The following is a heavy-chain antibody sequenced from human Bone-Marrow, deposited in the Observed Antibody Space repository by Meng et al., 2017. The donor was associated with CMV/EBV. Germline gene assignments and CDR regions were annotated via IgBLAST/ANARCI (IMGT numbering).Heavy chain of an antibody. CDR1: GFTFSSYW. V-gene: IGHV3-74*01. CDR2: INSDGSST. Sequence: GESLKISCAASGFTFSSYWMHWVRQAPGKGLVWVSRINSDGSSTSYADSVKGRFTISRDNAKNTLYLQMNSLRAEDTAVYYCARDYYDFWSGYWLGYAPMLYGMAVWGPGNTVTVSS. D-gene: IGHD3-3*01. CDR3: ARDYYDFWSGYWLGYAPMLYGMAV. J-gene: IGHJ6*02.